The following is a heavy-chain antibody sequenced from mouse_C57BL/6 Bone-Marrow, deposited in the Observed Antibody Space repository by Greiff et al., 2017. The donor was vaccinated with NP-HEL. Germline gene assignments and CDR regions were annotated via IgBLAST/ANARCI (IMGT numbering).Heavy chain of an antibody. V-gene: IGHV5-6*02. J-gene: IGHJ4*01. D-gene: IGHD1-1*01. CDR1: GFTFSSYG. CDR2: ISSGGSYT. Sequence: EVKLEESGGDLVKPGGSLKLSCAASGFTFSSYGMSWVRQTPDKRLEWVATISSGGSYTYYPDSVKGRFTISRDNAKNTLYLQMSSLKSEDTAMYYCARNYYGYAMDYWGQGTSVTVSS. CDR3: ARNYYGYAMDY.